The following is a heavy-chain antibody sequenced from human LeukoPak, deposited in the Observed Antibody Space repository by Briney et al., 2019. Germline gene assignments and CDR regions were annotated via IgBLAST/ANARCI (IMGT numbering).Heavy chain of an antibody. Sequence: SQTLSLTCTVSGGSISSGSYYWSWIRQPAGKGLEWIGRIYTSGSTNYNPSLKSRVTISVDTSKNQSSLKLSSVTAADTAVYYCARALRSRGYYLYWGQGTLVTVSS. CDR3: ARALRSRGYYLY. CDR1: GGSISSGSYY. V-gene: IGHV4-61*02. CDR2: IYTSGST. J-gene: IGHJ4*02. D-gene: IGHD3-22*01.